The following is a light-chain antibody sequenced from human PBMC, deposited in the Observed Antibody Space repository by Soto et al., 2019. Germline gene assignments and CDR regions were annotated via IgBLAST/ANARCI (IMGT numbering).Light chain of an antibody. CDR3: SSYTSSSTRV. J-gene: IGLJ1*01. CDR2: DVS. V-gene: IGLV2-14*01. Sequence: QSALTQPASVPGSPGQSLTISRTGTSSDVGGYNYVSWYQQHPGKAPKLMIYDVSNRPSGVSNRFSGSKSGNTASLTISGLQAEDEADYYCSSYTSSSTRVFGTGTKVTVL. CDR1: SSDVGGYNY.